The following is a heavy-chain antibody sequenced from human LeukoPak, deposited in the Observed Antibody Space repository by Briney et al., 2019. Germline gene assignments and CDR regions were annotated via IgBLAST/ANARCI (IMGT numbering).Heavy chain of an antibody. CDR1: GGSISSYY. CDR2: IYYSGST. D-gene: IGHD1-1*01. J-gene: IGHJ6*03. CDR3: ARGLERRGDYYYYMDV. V-gene: IGHV4-59*12. Sequence: SETLSLTCTVSGGSISSYYWSWIRQPPGKGLEWIGYIYYSGSTNYNPSLKSRVTISVDTSKNQFSLKLSSVTAADTAVYYCARGLERRGDYYYYMDVWGKGTTVTVSS.